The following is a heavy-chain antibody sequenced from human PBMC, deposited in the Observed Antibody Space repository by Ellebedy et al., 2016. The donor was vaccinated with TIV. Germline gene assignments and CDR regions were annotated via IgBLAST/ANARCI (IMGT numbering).Heavy chain of an antibody. V-gene: IGHV5-51*01. J-gene: IGHJ4*02. CDR1: GYSFSTHW. D-gene: IGHD2-15*01. CDR3: ATSRSCSGGSCFYFDD. Sequence: GESLKISCKGSGYSFSTHWIGWVRQMPGKGLAWMGIMYPANSDIRYSPSFQGQVTISADNSINTAYLQWSGLQASDTAIYYCATSRSCSGGSCFYFDDWGQGTLVTVSS. CDR2: MYPANSDI.